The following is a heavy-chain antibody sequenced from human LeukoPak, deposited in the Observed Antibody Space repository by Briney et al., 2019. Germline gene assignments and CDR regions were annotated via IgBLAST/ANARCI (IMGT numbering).Heavy chain of an antibody. CDR2: INYSGST. D-gene: IGHD3-9*01. J-gene: IGHJ5*01. CDR1: SESFSGYF. V-gene: IGHV4-34*01. Sequence: TSETLSLTCAIYSESFSGYFWSWIRQPPGKGLEWIGEINYSGSTNYNPSLKSRVTISVDTSKNQFSLKLSSVTAADTAVYYCARHIQVTFRVSRLGWFDSWGQGTLVTVSS. CDR3: ARHIQVTFRVSRLGWFDS.